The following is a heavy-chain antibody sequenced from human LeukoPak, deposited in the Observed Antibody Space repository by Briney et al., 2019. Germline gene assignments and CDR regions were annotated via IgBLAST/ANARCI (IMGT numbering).Heavy chain of an antibody. CDR1: GFTFSDYY. CDR2: IKQDGSEK. J-gene: IGHJ4*02. D-gene: IGHD3-3*01. Sequence: GGSLRLSCAASGFTFSDYYMSWVRQAPGKGLEWVANIKQDGSEKYYVDSVKGRFTISRDNAKNSLYLQMNSLRAEDTAVYYCARASPYYDFWSGYQSRFDYWGQGTLVTVSS. V-gene: IGHV3-7*01. CDR3: ARASPYYDFWSGYQSRFDY.